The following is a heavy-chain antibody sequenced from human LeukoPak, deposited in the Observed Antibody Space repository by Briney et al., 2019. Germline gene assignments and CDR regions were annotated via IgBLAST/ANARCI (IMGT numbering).Heavy chain of an antibody. J-gene: IGHJ5*02. CDR2: INHSGST. D-gene: IGHD6-13*01. Sequence: SETLSLTCAVYGGSFSGYYWSWIRQPPGKGLEWIGEINHSGSTNYNPSLKSRVTISVDTSKNQFSLKLGSVTAADTAVYYCARGLPYSSSWYWFDPWGQGTLVTVSS. CDR1: GGSFSGYY. CDR3: ARGLPYSSSWYWFDP. V-gene: IGHV4-34*01.